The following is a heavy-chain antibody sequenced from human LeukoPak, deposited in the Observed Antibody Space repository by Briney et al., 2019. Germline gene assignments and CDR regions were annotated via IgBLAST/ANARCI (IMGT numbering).Heavy chain of an antibody. J-gene: IGHJ6*03. CDR2: INHSGST. V-gene: IGHV4-34*01. Sequence: SETLSLTCAVYGGSFSGYYWSWIRQPPGKGLEWIGEINHSGSTNYNPSLKSRVTISVDKSKNQFSLKLSSVTAADTAVYYCARAVGIAAYAGYYYYYYMDVWGKGTTVTVSS. CDR3: ARAVGIAAYAGYYYYYYMDV. D-gene: IGHD2-2*01. CDR1: GGSFSGYY.